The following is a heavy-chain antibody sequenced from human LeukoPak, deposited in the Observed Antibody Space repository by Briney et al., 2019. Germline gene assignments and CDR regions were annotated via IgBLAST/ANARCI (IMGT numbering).Heavy chain of an antibody. D-gene: IGHD3-22*01. CDR1: GGSISSGSYY. CDR2: IYTSGST. V-gene: IGHV4-61*02. CDR3: ARDSGLNYDLGYFDY. J-gene: IGHJ4*02. Sequence: RASETLSLTCTVSGGSISSGSYYWSWIRQPAGKGLEWIGRIYTSGSTNYNPSLKSRVTMSVDTSKNQFSLKLSSVTAADTAVYYCARDSGLNYDLGYFDYWGQGTLVTVSS.